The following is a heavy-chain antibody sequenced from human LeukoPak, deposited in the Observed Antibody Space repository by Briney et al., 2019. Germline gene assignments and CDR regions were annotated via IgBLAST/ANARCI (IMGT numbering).Heavy chain of an antibody. Sequence: PSETLSLTCTVSGDSINRHYWSWIPETPGTGLEWIGYISYRGSTNYNPSLKSRVTMSVDTSNNQFSLRLSSVTAADTAVYYCATNAGPAALDAIDIWGQGTIVIVSS. V-gene: IGHV4-59*08. CDR1: GDSINRHY. D-gene: IGHD2-2*01. CDR3: ATNAGPAALDAIDI. CDR2: ISYRGST. J-gene: IGHJ3*02.